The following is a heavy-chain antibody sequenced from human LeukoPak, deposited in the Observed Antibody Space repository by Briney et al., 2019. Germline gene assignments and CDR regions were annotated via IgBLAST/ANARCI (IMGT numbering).Heavy chain of an antibody. Sequence: TSETLSLTCTVTGDSISSYYWSWIRQPPGKGLEWIGYIYYSGSTNYNPSLKSRVTISVNTSKNQFSLKLRPVTAADTAVYYCARGGGLGAYYYYMDVWGKGTTVTISS. J-gene: IGHJ6*03. D-gene: IGHD1-26*01. CDR3: ARGGGLGAYYYYMDV. CDR1: GDSISSYY. CDR2: IYYSGST. V-gene: IGHV4-59*01.